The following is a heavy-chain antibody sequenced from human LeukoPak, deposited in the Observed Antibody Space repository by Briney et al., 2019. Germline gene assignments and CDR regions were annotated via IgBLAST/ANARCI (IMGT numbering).Heavy chain of an antibody. D-gene: IGHD1-14*01. CDR2: IWYDGSIK. J-gene: IGHJ4*02. CDR1: GFTFSGFG. Sequence: GRSLRLSCATSGFTFSGFGMHWVRQAPGKGLEWVAVIWYDGSIKYYADSVEGRFTISRDNSKNTLYLQMNSLRAEDTAVYYCARVARNDYWGQRTLVTVSS. V-gene: IGHV3-33*01. CDR3: ARVARNDY.